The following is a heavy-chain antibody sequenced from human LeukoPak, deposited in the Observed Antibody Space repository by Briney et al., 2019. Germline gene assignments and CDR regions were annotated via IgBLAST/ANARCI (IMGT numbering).Heavy chain of an antibody. CDR3: ARDSSGADY. D-gene: IGHD3-22*01. J-gene: IGHJ4*02. CDR1: GYTFTGYY. Sequence: ASVKVSCKASGYTFTGYYIHWVRQAPGQGLEWLGWINPNSGGTNYAQKFQGRVTMTRDTSISTAYMELSRLRSDDTAVYYCARDSSGADYWGQGTLVTVSS. V-gene: IGHV1-2*02. CDR2: INPNSGGT.